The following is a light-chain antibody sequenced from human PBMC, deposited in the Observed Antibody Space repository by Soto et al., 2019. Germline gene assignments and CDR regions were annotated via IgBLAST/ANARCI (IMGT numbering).Light chain of an antibody. V-gene: IGKV3-20*01. J-gene: IGKJ1*01. CDR1: QSFSSNY. CDR3: HQYASSSRT. CDR2: GAS. Sequence: EIVLTQSPGTLPLSPGERATLSCRASQSFSSNYLAWYQQKPGQAPRLLIYGASSRATGIPDRFSGSGSGTDFTLTISRLEPEDFAVYYCHQYASSSRTFGQGTMVEIK.